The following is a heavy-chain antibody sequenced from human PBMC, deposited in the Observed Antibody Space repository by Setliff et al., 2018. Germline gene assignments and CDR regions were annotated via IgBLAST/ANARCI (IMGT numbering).Heavy chain of an antibody. Sequence: SVKVSCKASGGTFSSYAISWVRQAPGQGLEWMGGIIPIFGTANYAQKFQGRVTITADESTSTAYVELSSLRSEDTAVHYCARGDGTTYPSDYWGQGTLVTVSS. V-gene: IGHV1-69*13. CDR1: GGTFSSYA. CDR2: IIPIFGTA. CDR3: ARGDGTTYPSDY. J-gene: IGHJ4*02. D-gene: IGHD1-1*01.